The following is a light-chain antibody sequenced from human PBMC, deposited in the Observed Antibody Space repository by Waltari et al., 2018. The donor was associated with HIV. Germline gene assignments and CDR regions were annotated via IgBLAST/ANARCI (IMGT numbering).Light chain of an antibody. Sequence: ELVLTQSPATLSLSPGERATLSCWASQNVTRYLAWYQQKPGQAPRLLIYDVSARATGIPARFSGSGSGTDFTLTISSLEPEDFAVYYCQQRSNWFITFGQGTRLEIK. CDR1: QNVTRY. CDR2: DVS. J-gene: IGKJ5*01. CDR3: QQRSNWFIT. V-gene: IGKV3-11*01.